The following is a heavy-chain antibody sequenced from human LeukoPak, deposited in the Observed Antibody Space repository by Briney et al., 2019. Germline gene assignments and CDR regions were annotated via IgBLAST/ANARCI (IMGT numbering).Heavy chain of an antibody. J-gene: IGHJ4*02. CDR3: ARAGNYDFWSGYYEYYFDY. CDR1: GFTFSDYY. Sequence: GGSLRLSCAASGFTFSDYYMSWIRQAPGKGLEWVSYISSSGSTIYYADSVKGRFTISRDNAKNSLYLQMNSLRAEDTAVYYCARAGNYDFWSGYYEYYFDYWGQGTLVTVSS. V-gene: IGHV3-11*01. D-gene: IGHD3-3*01. CDR2: ISSSGSTI.